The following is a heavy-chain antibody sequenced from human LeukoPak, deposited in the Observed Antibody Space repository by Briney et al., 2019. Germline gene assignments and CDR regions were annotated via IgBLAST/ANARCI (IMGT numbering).Heavy chain of an antibody. CDR1: GGSLSGHY. CDR2: IYSSGRI. J-gene: IGHJ3*01. D-gene: IGHD6-6*01. Sequence: SETLSLTCTVSGGSLSGHYWSWIRQPPGKGLEWIRYIYSSGRINYNPSLKSRVILSVDTSKNQFSLRLRSVTAADTAVYYCAREQLVPWTLDAFDVWGQGTMVTVSS. V-gene: IGHV4-59*11. CDR3: AREQLVPWTLDAFDV.